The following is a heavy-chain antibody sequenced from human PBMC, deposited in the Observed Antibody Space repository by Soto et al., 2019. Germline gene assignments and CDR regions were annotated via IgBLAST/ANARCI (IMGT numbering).Heavy chain of an antibody. V-gene: IGHV3-23*01. CDR3: ATHSSSDYYYYMDV. J-gene: IGHJ6*03. D-gene: IGHD6-6*01. CDR2: ISGSGGST. CDR1: GSTFSSYA. Sequence: GGSLRLSCAASGSTFSSYAMSWVRQAPGKGLEWVSAISGSGGSTYYADSVKGRFTISRDNSKNTLYLQMNSLRAEDTAVYYCATHSSSDYYYYMDVWGKGTTVTVSS.